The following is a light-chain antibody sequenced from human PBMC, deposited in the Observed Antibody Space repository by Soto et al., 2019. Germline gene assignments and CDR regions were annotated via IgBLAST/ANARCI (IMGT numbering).Light chain of an antibody. CDR1: QSISTY. CDR2: AAS. Sequence: DIQMTQSPSSLSASVGDRVTITCRASQSISTYLNWYQQKPAKAPKLLIYAASSLQSGVPSRFSGSGSGTDFTLTISSLQPEDFASYYCQQSYSIPWTFGQGTKVEIK. J-gene: IGKJ1*01. V-gene: IGKV1-39*01. CDR3: QQSYSIPWT.